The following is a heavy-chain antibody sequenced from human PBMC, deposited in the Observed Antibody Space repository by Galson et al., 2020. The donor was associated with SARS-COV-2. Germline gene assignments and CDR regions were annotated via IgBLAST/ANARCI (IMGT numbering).Heavy chain of an antibody. CDR1: GGSISSGGYY. J-gene: IGHJ5*02. CDR2: IYYSGST. CDR3: ARGFRTPIRITMVRGLAWFDP. D-gene: IGHD3-10*01. Sequence: SETLSLTCTVSGGSISSGGYYWSWIRQHPGKGLEWIGYIYYSGSTYYNPSLKSRVTISVDTSKNQFSLKLSSVTAADTAVYYCARGFRTPIRITMVRGLAWFDPWGQGTLVTVSS. V-gene: IGHV4-31*03.